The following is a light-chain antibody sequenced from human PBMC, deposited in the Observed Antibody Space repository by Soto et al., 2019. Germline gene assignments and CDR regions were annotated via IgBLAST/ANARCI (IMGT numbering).Light chain of an antibody. CDR2: AAS. J-gene: IGKJ1*01. Sequence: IQMTQSPSSLSASVGDRVTITCRASQTISNYLNWYQQKPGKAPVLLIFAASSLQSGVPSRFSGSRSGRNFTLAISSLQPADSAIYYCQQTYSVPPTFGRGTKVEI. CDR3: QQTYSVPPT. V-gene: IGKV1-39*01. CDR1: QTISNY.